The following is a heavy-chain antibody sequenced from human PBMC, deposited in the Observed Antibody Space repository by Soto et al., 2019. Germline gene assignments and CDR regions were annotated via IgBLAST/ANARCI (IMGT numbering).Heavy chain of an antibody. V-gene: IGHV1-3*04. Sequence: QVQVVQSGAEVKKPGASVTVSCKASGYTFTTYAIHWVRQAPGQSFEWMGWINTDNGNTYYSQKMQARVTITRDTSASTAYMELSRLRSEDTAVYYCARSRVRGGYYFDYWGQGALVTVSS. J-gene: IGHJ4*02. CDR2: INTDNGNT. CDR3: ARSRVRGGYYFDY. CDR1: GYTFTTYA. D-gene: IGHD3-16*01.